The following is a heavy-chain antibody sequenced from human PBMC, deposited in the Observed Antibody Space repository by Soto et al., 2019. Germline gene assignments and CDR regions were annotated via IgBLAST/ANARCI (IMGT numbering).Heavy chain of an antibody. CDR3: ARDMAVPEYFDY. D-gene: IGHD6-19*01. V-gene: IGHV4-30-4*01. CDR2: IYYSGTP. J-gene: IGHJ4*01. CDR1: GDSVSGRDYY. Sequence: SETLSLTCTVSGDSVSGRDYYWSWIRQPPGKGLEWIGYIYYSGTPYYSPSLRSRTRISIDRSKNQFSLELSSVTAADTAVYFCARDMAVPEYFDYWGHGTLVTV.